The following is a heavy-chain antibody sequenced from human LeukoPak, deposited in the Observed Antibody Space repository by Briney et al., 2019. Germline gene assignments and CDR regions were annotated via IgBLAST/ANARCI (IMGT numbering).Heavy chain of an antibody. V-gene: IGHV3-53*01. D-gene: IGHD3-22*01. CDR2: IYSGGST. CDR1: GFTFSSNY. Sequence: GGSLRLSCAASGFTFSSNYMSWVRQAPGKGLEWVSVIYSGGSTYYADSVKGRFTISRDNSKNTLYLQMDSLRAEDTAVYYCARRDSSGYPDYWGQGTLVTVSS. J-gene: IGHJ4*02. CDR3: ARRDSSGYPDY.